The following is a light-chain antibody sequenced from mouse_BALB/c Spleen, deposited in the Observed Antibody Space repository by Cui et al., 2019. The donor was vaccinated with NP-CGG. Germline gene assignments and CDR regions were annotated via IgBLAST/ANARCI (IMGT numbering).Light chain of an antibody. CDR2: GTN. J-gene: IGLJ1*01. CDR3: ALWYSNHWV. Sequence: QAVVTQESALTTSPSETVTLTCRSNTGAVTTSNYANWVQEKPDHLFTGLIGGTNNRAPGVPARFSGSLIGDKAALIITGAQTEDEAIYFCALWYSNHWVFGGGTKLTVL. V-gene: IGLV1*01. CDR1: TGAVTTSNY.